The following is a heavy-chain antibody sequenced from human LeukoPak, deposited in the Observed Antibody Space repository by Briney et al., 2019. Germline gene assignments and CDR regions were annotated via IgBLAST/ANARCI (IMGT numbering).Heavy chain of an antibody. Sequence: GGSLRLSCAASGFTFSSYWMSWVRQAPGKGLEWVANIKQDGSEKYYVDSVKGRFTISRDNAKNSLYLQMNSLRAEDTAVYYCARVGYDFWSGYYNPYYFDYWGRGTLVTVSS. CDR1: GFTFSSYW. CDR3: ARVGYDFWSGYYNPYYFDY. CDR2: IKQDGSEK. V-gene: IGHV3-7*01. J-gene: IGHJ4*02. D-gene: IGHD3-3*01.